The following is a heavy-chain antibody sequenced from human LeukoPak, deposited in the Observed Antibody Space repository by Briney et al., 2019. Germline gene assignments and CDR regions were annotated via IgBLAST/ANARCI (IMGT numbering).Heavy chain of an antibody. CDR2: IYYSGST. J-gene: IGHJ4*02. Sequence: SETLSLTCTVSGGSISTYYWSWIRQPPGKGLEWIGYIYYSGSTNYNPSLKSRVTISIDTSKNQFSLKLSSVTAADTAVYYCARVRDTAMAYFDYWGQGTLVTVSS. CDR3: ARVRDTAMAYFDY. V-gene: IGHV4-59*01. D-gene: IGHD5-18*01. CDR1: GGSISTYY.